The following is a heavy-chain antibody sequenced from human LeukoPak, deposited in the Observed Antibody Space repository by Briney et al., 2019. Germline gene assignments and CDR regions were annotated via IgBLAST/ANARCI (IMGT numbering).Heavy chain of an antibody. D-gene: IGHD1-26*01. Sequence: SVKVSCKASGGTFSSYAISWVRQAPGQGLEWMGRIIPIFGTANYAQKFQGRVTITTDESTSTAYMELSSLRSEDTALYYCARKLRLGGNWFDPWGQGTLVTVSS. J-gene: IGHJ5*02. CDR2: IIPIFGTA. CDR3: ARKLRLGGNWFDP. CDR1: GGTFSSYA. V-gene: IGHV1-69*05.